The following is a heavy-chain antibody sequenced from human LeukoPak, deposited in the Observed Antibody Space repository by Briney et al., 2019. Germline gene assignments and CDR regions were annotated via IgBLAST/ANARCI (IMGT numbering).Heavy chain of an antibody. CDR1: GGSFSGYY. CDR3: ARGIAAAGIKSKRFDP. Sequence: SETLSLTCAVYGGSFSGYYWSWIRQPPGKGLEWISEINHSGSTNYNPSLKSRVTISVDTSKNQFSLKLSSVTAADTAVYYCARGIAAAGIKSKRFDPWGQGTLVTVSS. D-gene: IGHD6-13*01. CDR2: INHSGST. V-gene: IGHV4-34*01. J-gene: IGHJ5*02.